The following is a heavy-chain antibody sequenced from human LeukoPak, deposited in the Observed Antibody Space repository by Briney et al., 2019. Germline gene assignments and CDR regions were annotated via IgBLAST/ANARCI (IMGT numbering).Heavy chain of an antibody. Sequence: SETLSLTCTVSGGSISSYYWSRIRQPPGKGLEWIGYIYYSGSTNYNPSLKSRVTISVDTSKNQFSLKLSSVTAADTDVYYCARAIAVVSNFDYWGQGTLVTVSS. CDR1: GGSISSYY. D-gene: IGHD6-19*01. CDR3: ARAIAVVSNFDY. V-gene: IGHV4-59*01. CDR2: IYYSGST. J-gene: IGHJ4*02.